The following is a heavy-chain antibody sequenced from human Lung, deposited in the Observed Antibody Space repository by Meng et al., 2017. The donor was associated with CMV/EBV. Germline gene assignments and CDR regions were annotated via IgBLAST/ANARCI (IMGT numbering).Heavy chain of an antibody. D-gene: IGHD3-16*01. CDR3: VSEVYHYDGHGLDH. Sequence: QIYLMQSGAAVRKPGPSVTVSCRTSGYNFKSYGISWVRQAPGQGLGGLVWISDHNGNTNYAQRIQDRVTMTTDRSATTAYLTLRSLGPDDTAVYYCVSEVYHYDGHGLDHWGQGTLVTVSS. CDR2: ISDHNGNT. J-gene: IGHJ4*02. V-gene: IGHV1-18*01. CDR1: GYNFKSYG.